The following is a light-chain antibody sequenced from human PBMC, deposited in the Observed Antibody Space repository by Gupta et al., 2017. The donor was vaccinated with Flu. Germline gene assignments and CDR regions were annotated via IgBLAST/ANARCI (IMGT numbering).Light chain of an antibody. J-gene: IGLJ1*01. CDR1: SSDIGGYNF. Sequence: QSALTQPSSVSGSPGQSITISCTGTSSDIGGYNFVSWYQQHPGKAPKFMIYEVSNRPSGVSNRFYGSKSGNTASLTISGRQAEDEADYYCSSYTSSSTVFVFGTGTKVTVL. V-gene: IGLV2-14*01. CDR2: EVS. CDR3: SSYTSSSTVFV.